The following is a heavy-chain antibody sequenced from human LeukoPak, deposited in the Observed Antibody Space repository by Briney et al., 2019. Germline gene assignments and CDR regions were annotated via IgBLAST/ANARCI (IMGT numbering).Heavy chain of an antibody. D-gene: IGHD4-11*01. CDR2: INPNSGGT. V-gene: IGHV1-2*02. J-gene: IGHJ4*02. CDR3: ARDSSSVTTPYFDY. Sequence: ASVKVSCKASGYTFTHYFIHWVRQAPGQGLEGMGWINPNSGGTNYAQIFQGRVTMTRDTSISTAFMELNRLRSDDTAVYYCARDSSSVTTPYFDYWAQGTLVTVPS. CDR1: GYTFTHYF.